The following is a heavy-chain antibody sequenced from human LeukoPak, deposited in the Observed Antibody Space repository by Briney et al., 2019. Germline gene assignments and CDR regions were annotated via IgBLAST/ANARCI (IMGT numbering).Heavy chain of an antibody. CDR3: ASSLIKGSGSYTFDY. J-gene: IGHJ4*02. Sequence: PSETLSLTCAVSGYSISSGYYWGWIRQPPGKGLEWIGSIYHSGSTYYNPSLKSRVTILVDTSKNQFSLKLSSVTAADTAVYYCASSLIKGSGSYTFDYWGQGTLVTVSS. V-gene: IGHV4-38-2*01. CDR1: GYSISSGYY. CDR2: IYHSGST. D-gene: IGHD3-10*01.